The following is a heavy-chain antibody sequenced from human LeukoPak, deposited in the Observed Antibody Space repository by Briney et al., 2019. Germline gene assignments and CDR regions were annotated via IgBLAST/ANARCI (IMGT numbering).Heavy chain of an antibody. D-gene: IGHD2-2*01. J-gene: IGHJ2*01. CDR3: AKMAGQYQLQTWYFDL. CDR1: GYMFSDYY. V-gene: IGHV3-11*04. CDR2: ISHSGSTI. Sequence: GGSLRLSCAVSGYMFSDYYMSWIRQAPEKGLEWLSYISHSGSTIYYADSVKGRFTISRDNAKNSLYLQMNSLRAEDTAVYYCAKMAGQYQLQTWYFDLWGRGTLVTVSS.